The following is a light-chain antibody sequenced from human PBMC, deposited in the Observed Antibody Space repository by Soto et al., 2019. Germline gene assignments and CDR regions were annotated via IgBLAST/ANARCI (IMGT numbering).Light chain of an antibody. CDR3: QSYDSSLSLV. CDR2: TFA. Sequence: QSVLTQPPSASGTPGQRVTISCSGSSSNIGSNAVNWYQQLPGTAPKLLIYTFAQRPSGVPDRFSGSKSGTSASLAITGLQAEDEADYYCQSYDSSLSLVFGGGTKVTVL. J-gene: IGLJ2*01. V-gene: IGLV1-44*01. CDR1: SSNIGSNA.